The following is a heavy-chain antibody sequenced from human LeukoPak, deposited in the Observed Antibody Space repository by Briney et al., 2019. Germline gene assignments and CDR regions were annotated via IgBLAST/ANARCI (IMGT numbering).Heavy chain of an antibody. D-gene: IGHD3-16*02. J-gene: IGHJ4*02. Sequence: SETLSLTCTVSGGSISSSSYYWGWIRQPPGKGLEWIGSIYYSGSTYYNPSLKSRVTISVDTSKNQFSLKLSCVTAADTAVYYCARGVWGSYRYTGSFDYWGQGTLVIVSS. CDR1: GGSISSSSYY. CDR3: ARGVWGSYRYTGSFDY. V-gene: IGHV4-39*01. CDR2: IYYSGST.